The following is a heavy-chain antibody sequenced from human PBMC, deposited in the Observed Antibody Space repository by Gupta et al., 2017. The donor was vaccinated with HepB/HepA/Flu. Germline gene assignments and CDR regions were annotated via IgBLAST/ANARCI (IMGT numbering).Heavy chain of an antibody. V-gene: IGHV3-48*03. J-gene: IGHJ4*02. Sequence: DVQVVASGVGLVPPVGCLRLPFSASGFTSRSNDMNWVCQAPGRGLEWVSYISNSGSNIYYADSVKGRFTISRDNAKNSLYLQMNSLRTEDTSVYYCARRIDDWGQGTLVTVSS. CDR2: ISNSGSNI. CDR3: ARRIDD. CDR1: GFTSRSND.